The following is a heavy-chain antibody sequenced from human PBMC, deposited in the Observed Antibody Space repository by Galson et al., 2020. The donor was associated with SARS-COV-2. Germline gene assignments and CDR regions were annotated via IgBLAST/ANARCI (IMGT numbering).Heavy chain of an antibody. CDR3: ARDREMAYYYYGMDV. V-gene: IGHV3-11*01. Sequence: KIGESLKISCAASGFTLSDYYMSWIRQAPGKGLEWVSYISSSGSTIYYADSVKGRFTISRDNAKNSLYLQMNSLRAEDTAVYYCARDREMAYYYYGMDVWGQGTTVTVSS. CDR2: ISSSGSTI. CDR1: GFTLSDYY. J-gene: IGHJ6*02.